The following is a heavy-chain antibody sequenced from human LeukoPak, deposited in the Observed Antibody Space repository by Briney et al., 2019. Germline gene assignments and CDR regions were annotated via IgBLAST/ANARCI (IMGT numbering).Heavy chain of an antibody. V-gene: IGHV3-11*04. CDR1: GFTFSDYY. D-gene: IGHD6-19*01. CDR3: ARGIAVTAGNVYY. Sequence: GGSLRLSCAVSGFTFSDYYMSWIRQAPGKGLEWVSYISGSGSTTYYADSVKGRFTISRDNAKNSLYLQMNSLRAEDTAVYYCARGIAVTAGNVYYWGQGTLVTVSS. CDR2: ISGSGSTT. J-gene: IGHJ4*02.